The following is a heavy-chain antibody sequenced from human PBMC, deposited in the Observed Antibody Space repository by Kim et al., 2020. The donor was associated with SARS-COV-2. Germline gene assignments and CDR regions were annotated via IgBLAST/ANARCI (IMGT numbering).Heavy chain of an antibody. CDR1: GFTFSSYW. V-gene: IGHV3-7*01. CDR3: ARLPGHPYYDFWSGYYGGHYGIVV. D-gene: IGHD3-3*01. CDR2: IKQDGSEK. J-gene: IGHJ6*02. Sequence: GGSLRLSCAASGFTFSSYWMSWVRQAPGKGLEWVANIKQDGSEKYYVDSVKGRFTISRDNAKNSLYLQMNSLRAEDTAVYYCARLPGHPYYDFWSGYYGGHYGIVVLGQGTKVTVSS.